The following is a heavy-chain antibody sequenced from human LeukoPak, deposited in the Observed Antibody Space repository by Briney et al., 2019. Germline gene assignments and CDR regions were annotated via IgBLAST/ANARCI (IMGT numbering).Heavy chain of an antibody. CDR2: IYYSGST. Sequence: SETLSLTCTVSGGSISSYYWSWIRQPPGKGLEWIGYIYYSGSTNYSPSLKSRVTISVDTSKNQFSLKLSSVTAADTAVYYCARSPQLLWFGELDYYYGMDVWGQGTTVTVSS. J-gene: IGHJ6*02. CDR1: GGSISSYY. D-gene: IGHD3-10*01. CDR3: ARSPQLLWFGELDYYYGMDV. V-gene: IGHV4-59*08.